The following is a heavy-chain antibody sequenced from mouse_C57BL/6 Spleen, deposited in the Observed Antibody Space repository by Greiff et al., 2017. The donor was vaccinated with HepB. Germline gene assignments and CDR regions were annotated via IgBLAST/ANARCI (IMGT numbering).Heavy chain of an antibody. J-gene: IGHJ1*03. CDR2: FHPYNDDT. V-gene: IGHV1-47*01. CDR1: GYTFTTYP. CDR3: ARSHYYGSSSGYFDV. Sequence: QVQLQQSGAELVKPGASVKMSCKASGYTFTTYPIEWMKQNHGKSLEWIGNFHPYNDDTKYNEKFKGKATLTVEKSSSTVYLELSRLTSDDAAVYYCARSHYYGSSSGYFDVWGTGTTVTVSS. D-gene: IGHD1-1*01.